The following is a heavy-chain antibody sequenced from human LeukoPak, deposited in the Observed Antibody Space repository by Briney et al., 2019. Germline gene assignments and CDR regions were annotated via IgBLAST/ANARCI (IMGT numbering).Heavy chain of an antibody. CDR1: GYTFTSYG. V-gene: IGHV1-18*01. Sequence: ASVKVSCKASGYTFTSYGISWVRQAPGQGLEWMGWISAYNGNTNYAQKLQGRVAMTTDTSTSTAYMELRSLRSDDTAVYYCARDPYYYDSSDFDYWGQGTLVTVSS. CDR3: ARDPYYYDSSDFDY. CDR2: ISAYNGNT. J-gene: IGHJ4*02. D-gene: IGHD3-22*01.